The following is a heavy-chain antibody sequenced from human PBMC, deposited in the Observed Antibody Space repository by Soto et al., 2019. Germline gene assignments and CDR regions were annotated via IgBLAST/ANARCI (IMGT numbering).Heavy chain of an antibody. CDR3: ARGNHRWLQLWYFDL. D-gene: IGHD5-12*01. J-gene: IGHJ2*01. CDR2: IIPIFGTV. Sequence: QVQLVQSVAEVKKPGSSVKVSCKASGGTFSNYPISWVRQAPGQGLEWMGGIIPIFGTVNYAQKFQGRVTITADESTSTAYMELSSLRSEYTAVYYCARGNHRWLQLWYFDLWGRGTLVTVSS. V-gene: IGHV1-69*12. CDR1: GGTFSNYP.